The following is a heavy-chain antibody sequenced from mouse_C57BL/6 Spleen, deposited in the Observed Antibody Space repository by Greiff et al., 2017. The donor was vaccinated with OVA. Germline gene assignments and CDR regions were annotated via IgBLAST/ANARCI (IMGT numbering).Heavy chain of an antibody. J-gene: IGHJ1*03. V-gene: IGHV5-17*01. CDR1: GFTFSDYG. Sequence: EVQGVESGGGLVKPGGSLKLSCAASGFTFSDYGMHWVRQAPEKGLEWVAYISSGSSTIYYADTVKGRFTISRDNAKNTLFLQMTSLRSEDTAMYYCARFPDGYYGYFDVWGTGTTVTVSS. D-gene: IGHD2-3*01. CDR2: ISSGSSTI. CDR3: ARFPDGYYGYFDV.